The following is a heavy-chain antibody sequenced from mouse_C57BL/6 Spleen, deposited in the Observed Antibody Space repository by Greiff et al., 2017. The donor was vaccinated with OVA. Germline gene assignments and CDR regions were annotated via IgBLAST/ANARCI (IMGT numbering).Heavy chain of an antibody. J-gene: IGHJ4*01. Sequence: EVNVVESGGGLVKPGGSLKLSCAASGFTFSDYGMHWVRQAPEKGLEWVAYISSGSSTIYYADTVKGRFTISRDNAKNTLFLQMTSLRSEDTAMYYCARGPSVDAMDYWGQGTSVTVSS. CDR3: ARGPSVDAMDY. D-gene: IGHD1-1*01. CDR2: ISSGSSTI. V-gene: IGHV5-17*01. CDR1: GFTFSDYG.